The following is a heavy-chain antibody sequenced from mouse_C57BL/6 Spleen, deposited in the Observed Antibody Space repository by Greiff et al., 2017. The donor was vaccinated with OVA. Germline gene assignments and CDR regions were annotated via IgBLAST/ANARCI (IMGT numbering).Heavy chain of an antibody. CDR1: GYAFSSSW. J-gene: IGHJ2*01. CDR3: ARVWDGGNYFDY. D-gene: IGHD4-1*01. V-gene: IGHV1-82*01. CDR2: IYPGDGDT. Sequence: VQLQQSGPELVKPGASVKISCKASGYAFSSSWMNWVKQRPGKGLEWIGRIYPGDGDTNYNGKFKGKATLTADKSSSTAYMQLSSLTSEDSAVYFCARVWDGGNYFDYWGQGTTLTVSS.